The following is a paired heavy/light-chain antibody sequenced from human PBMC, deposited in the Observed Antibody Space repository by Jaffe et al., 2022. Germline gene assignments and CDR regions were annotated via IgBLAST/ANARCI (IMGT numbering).Light chain of an antibody. Sequence: AIWMTQSPSLLSASTGDRVTISCRMSQGISSYLAWYQQKPGKAPELLIYAASTLQSGVPSRFSGSGSGTDFTLTISCLQSEDFATYYCQQYYSFPPTFGGGTKVEIK. CDR2: AAS. V-gene: IGKV1D-8*02. CDR1: QGISSY. CDR3: QQYYSFPPT. J-gene: IGKJ4*01.
Heavy chain of an antibody. Sequence: EVQLVESGGGLVQPGGSLRLSCAASGFTFSSYEMNWVRQAPGKGLEWVSYISSSGSTIYYADSVKGRFTISRDNAKNSLYLQMNSLRAEDTAVYYCATLPTTGYSSSWYPPLSGPSYAVDYWGQGTLVTVSS. D-gene: IGHD6-13*01. CDR2: ISSSGSTI. CDR1: GFTFSSYE. J-gene: IGHJ4*02. CDR3: ATLPTTGYSSSWYPPLSGPSYAVDY. V-gene: IGHV3-48*03.